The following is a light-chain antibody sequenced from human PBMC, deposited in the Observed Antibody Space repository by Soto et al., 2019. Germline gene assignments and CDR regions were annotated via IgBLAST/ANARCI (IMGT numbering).Light chain of an antibody. CDR3: QQRSNWPPSIT. CDR2: FAS. V-gene: IGKV3-15*01. Sequence: VMTQSPATLSVSPGDRAALSCRASQSVSTNLAWYQQKPGQAPRLLIYFASTRATAVPARFSGSGSGTDFTLTISRLEPEDFAVYYCQQRSNWPPSITFGQGTRLEIK. J-gene: IGKJ5*01. CDR1: QSVSTN.